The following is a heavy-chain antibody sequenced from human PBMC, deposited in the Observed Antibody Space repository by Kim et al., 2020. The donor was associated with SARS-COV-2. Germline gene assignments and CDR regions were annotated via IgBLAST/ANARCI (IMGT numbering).Heavy chain of an antibody. CDR1: GFTFSNAW. Sequence: GGSLRLSCAASGFTFSNAWMSWVRQAPGKGLEWVGRIKSKTDGGTTDYAAPVKGRFTISRDDSKNTLYLQMNSLKTEDTAVYYCTTGRYSSSWYYYYYGMDVWGQGTTVTVSS. D-gene: IGHD6-13*01. V-gene: IGHV3-15*01. CDR3: TTGRYSSSWYYYYYGMDV. J-gene: IGHJ6*02. CDR2: IKSKTDGGTT.